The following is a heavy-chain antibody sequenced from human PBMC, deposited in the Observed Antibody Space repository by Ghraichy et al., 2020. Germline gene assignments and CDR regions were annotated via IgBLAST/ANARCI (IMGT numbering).Heavy chain of an antibody. D-gene: IGHD1-26*01. V-gene: IGHV3-30*02. J-gene: IGHJ4*01. CDR1: GFTFSSYA. CDR2: IRDDGSNK. Sequence: GGSLRLSCAASGFTFSSYAMHWVRQAPGKGLEWVACIRDDGSNKYYADSVKGRFTISRDNSKNTLYLQMNSLRAEDTAVYYCAKAGEWELLGFDYWGHGTLVTVSS. CDR3: AKAGEWELLGFDY.